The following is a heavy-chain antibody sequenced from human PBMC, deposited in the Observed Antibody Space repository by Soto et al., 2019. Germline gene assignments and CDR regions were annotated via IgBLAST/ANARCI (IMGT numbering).Heavy chain of an antibody. Sequence: GGSLRLSCATSGFTFNSYGMHWVRQAPGKGLEWVAVISYDGSNKYYADSVKGRFTISRDNSKNTLYLQMNSLRAEDTAVYYCAKSIAVAGVTMWFFDSWGQGTLVTVSS. J-gene: IGHJ4*02. V-gene: IGHV3-30*18. D-gene: IGHD6-19*01. CDR1: GFTFNSYG. CDR3: AKSIAVAGVTMWFFDS. CDR2: ISYDGSNK.